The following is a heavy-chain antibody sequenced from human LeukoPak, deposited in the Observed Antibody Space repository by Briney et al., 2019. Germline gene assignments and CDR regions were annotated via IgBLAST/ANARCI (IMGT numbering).Heavy chain of an antibody. CDR2: ISYDGSNK. V-gene: IGHV3-30*03. CDR1: GFTFSSYG. D-gene: IGHD6-19*01. CDR3: ARVPYSSGWYPDY. Sequence: SGRSLRLSCAASGFTFSSYGMHWVRQAPGKGLEWVAVISYDGSNKYYADSVKGRFTISRDNSKNTLYLQMNSLRAEDTAVYYCARVPYSSGWYPDYWGQGTLVTVSS. J-gene: IGHJ4*02.